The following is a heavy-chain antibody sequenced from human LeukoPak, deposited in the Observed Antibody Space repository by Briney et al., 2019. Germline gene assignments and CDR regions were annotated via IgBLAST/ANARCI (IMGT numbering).Heavy chain of an antibody. CDR3: ARGGIAAAGTDY. J-gene: IGHJ4*02. D-gene: IGHD6-13*01. V-gene: IGHV4-59*11. Sequence: SETLSLTCTVSGGSISGHYWTWIRQPPGKGLEWIGQIHYSGRPDYNPSLKSRVTMSVDTSKNQSSLKLSSVTAADTAVYYCARGGIAAAGTDYWGQGTLVTVSS. CDR2: IHYSGRP. CDR1: GGSISGHY.